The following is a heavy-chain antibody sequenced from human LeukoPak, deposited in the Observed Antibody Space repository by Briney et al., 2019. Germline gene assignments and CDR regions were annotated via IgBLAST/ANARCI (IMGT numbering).Heavy chain of an antibody. CDR1: GFTFSDYW. Sequence: GGSLRLSCTASGFTFSDYWMSWVRQTPEKGLEWVANIKQDGSEKVYLDSVKGRFTISRDNAQTTLYLHMNSLRAEDTAVYYCARDPYSSSWSYGMDVWGQGTTVTVSS. J-gene: IGHJ6*02. CDR2: IKQDGSEK. D-gene: IGHD6-13*01. CDR3: ARDPYSSSWSYGMDV. V-gene: IGHV3-7*05.